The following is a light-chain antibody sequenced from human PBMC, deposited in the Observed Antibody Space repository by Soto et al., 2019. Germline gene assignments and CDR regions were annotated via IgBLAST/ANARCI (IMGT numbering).Light chain of an antibody. CDR3: CSYAGGNSWV. CDR2: EDN. J-gene: IGLJ3*02. CDR1: SSDVGTYNL. V-gene: IGLV2-23*01. Sequence: QSALTQPASVSGSPGQSITISCTGSSSDVGTYNLVSWYQQHPGKAPKLIIYEDNKRPSGLSNRFSGSKSGNKASLTIAGLQAGDEADYYCCSYAGGNSWVFGGGTKLTVL.